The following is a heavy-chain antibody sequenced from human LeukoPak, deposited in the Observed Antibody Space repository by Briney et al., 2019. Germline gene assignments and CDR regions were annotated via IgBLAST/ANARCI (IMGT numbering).Heavy chain of an antibody. Sequence: PGGXLRLSCSASGVTFSSSYMSWVGQARGKGLEWASVIYSGGSTYYTDSVTGSFTISRDSSKNTLYLQMNSQRIEDTAVYYCARVAFRSSSYISGIDYWGQGTLVTVSS. D-gene: IGHD6-6*01. J-gene: IGHJ4*02. V-gene: IGHV3-53*01. CDR3: ARVAFRSSSYISGIDY. CDR2: IYSGGST. CDR1: GVTFSSSY.